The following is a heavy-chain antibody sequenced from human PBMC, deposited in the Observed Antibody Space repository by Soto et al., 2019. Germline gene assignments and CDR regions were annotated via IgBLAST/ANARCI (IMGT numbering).Heavy chain of an antibody. CDR2: IIPFHGVT. D-gene: IGHD3-10*01. CDR3: TRDWEITVSTWSFGGF. Sequence: QVQLVQSGAEVKKPGSSVKVSCKASGGTFSPYTINWVRQAPGQGLEWMGRIIPFHGVTNYAQKFQARVTITADKSTSTAYMEMSGLRFEVTAMYYCTRDWEITVSTWSFGGFWGRGTLVTVSS. CDR1: GGTFSPYT. V-gene: IGHV1-69*08. J-gene: IGHJ4*02.